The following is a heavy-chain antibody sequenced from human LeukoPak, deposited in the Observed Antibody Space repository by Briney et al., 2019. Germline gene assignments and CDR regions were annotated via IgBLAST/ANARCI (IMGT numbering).Heavy chain of an antibody. CDR3: ARDSYYDFWSGYYYYMDV. V-gene: IGHV4-59*01. J-gene: IGHJ6*03. CDR1: GGSISSYY. D-gene: IGHD3-3*01. CDR2: IYYSGST. Sequence: PSETLSLTCTVSGGSISSYYWSWIRQPPGKGLERIGYIYYSGSTNYNPSLKSRVTISVDTSKNQFSLKLSSVTAADTAVYYCARDSYYDFWSGYYYYMDVWGKGTTVTVSS.